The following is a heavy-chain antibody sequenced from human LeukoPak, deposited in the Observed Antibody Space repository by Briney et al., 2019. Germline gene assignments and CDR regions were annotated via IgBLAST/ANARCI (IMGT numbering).Heavy chain of an antibody. D-gene: IGHD3-3*01. J-gene: IGHJ3*02. Sequence: SETLSLTCAVYGGSFSGYYWSWIRQPPGKGLEWIGYIYYSGSTNYNPSLKSRVTISVDTSKNQFSLKLSSVTAADTAVYYCARDGVSRITIFGVVDGAFDIWGQGTMVTVSS. CDR3: ARDGVSRITIFGVVDGAFDI. V-gene: IGHV4-59*01. CDR2: IYYSGST. CDR1: GGSFSGYY.